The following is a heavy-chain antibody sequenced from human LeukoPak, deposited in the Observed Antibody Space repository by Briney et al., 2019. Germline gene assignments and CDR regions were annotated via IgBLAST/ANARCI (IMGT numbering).Heavy chain of an antibody. V-gene: IGHV3-73*01. CDR2: IRSKANSYAT. J-gene: IGHJ6*03. CDR3: TSRRLTTVVTPYYYYMDV. D-gene: IGHD4-23*01. CDR1: GFTFSGSA. Sequence: PGGSLRLSCAASGFTFSGSAMHWVRQASGKGLEWVGRIRSKANSYATAYAASVKGRFTISRDDSKNTEYLQMNSLKTEDTAVYYCTSRRLTTVVTPYYYYMDVWGKGTTVTISS.